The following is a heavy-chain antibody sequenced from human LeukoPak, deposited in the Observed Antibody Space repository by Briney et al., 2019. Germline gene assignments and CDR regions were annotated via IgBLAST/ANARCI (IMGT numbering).Heavy chain of an antibody. Sequence: GESLKILCKGFGYSFTSYWIGWGRQVPGTGVEGMGMIYPGDWDSRYRPSFQGQITITADKSISTAYLQLSSLKASDTAMYYCASLDPYGGSSLDYWGQGTLVTVSS. CDR1: GYSFTSYW. V-gene: IGHV5-51*01. CDR3: ASLDPYGGSSLDY. CDR2: IYPGDWDS. J-gene: IGHJ4*02. D-gene: IGHD4-23*01.